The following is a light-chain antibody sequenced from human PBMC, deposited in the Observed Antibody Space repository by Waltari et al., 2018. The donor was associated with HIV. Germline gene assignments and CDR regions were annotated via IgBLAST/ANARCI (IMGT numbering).Light chain of an antibody. J-gene: IGKJ5*01. V-gene: IGKV3-20*01. CDR3: QQYGRSPQIT. CDR2: GAS. CDR1: QSVRSSY. Sequence: EIVLTQSPGTLSLSPGERATLSCRASQSVRSSYLAWYQQKPGQAPRLLIYGASSRATGIPYRFTGSGSGTDFTLTISRLEPEDFAVYYCQQYGRSPQITFGQGTRLEIK.